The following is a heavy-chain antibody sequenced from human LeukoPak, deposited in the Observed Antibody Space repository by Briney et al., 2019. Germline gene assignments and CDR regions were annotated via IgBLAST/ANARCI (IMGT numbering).Heavy chain of an antibody. Sequence: GGSLRLSCAASGFTFSSYAMSWVRQAPGKGLEWLSSISGGGGTTYYADSVKGRFTIPRDNSKNTLYLQMNSLRAEDTAFYYCAKDLGYCGSATCYGFDYWGQGTLVTVSS. CDR3: AKDLGYCGSATCYGFDY. CDR2: ISGGGGTT. CDR1: GFTFSSYA. J-gene: IGHJ4*02. D-gene: IGHD2-2*01. V-gene: IGHV3-23*01.